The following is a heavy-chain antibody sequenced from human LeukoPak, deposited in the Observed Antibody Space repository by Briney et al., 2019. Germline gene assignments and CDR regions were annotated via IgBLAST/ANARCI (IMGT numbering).Heavy chain of an antibody. CDR1: GYSISSGYY. CDR3: ARGTTIAAPGTGGWFDP. V-gene: IGHV4-38-2*02. CDR2: IYHSGST. Sequence: PSETLSLTCTVSGYSISSGYYWGWIRQPPGKGLEWIGIIYHSGSTYYNPSLKSRVTISVDTSKNQFSLKLSSVTAADTAVYYCARGTTIAAPGTGGWFDPWGQGTLVTVSS. D-gene: IGHD6-13*01. J-gene: IGHJ5*02.